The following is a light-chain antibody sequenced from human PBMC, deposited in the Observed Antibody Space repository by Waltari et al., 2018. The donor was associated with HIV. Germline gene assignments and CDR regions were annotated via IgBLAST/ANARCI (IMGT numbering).Light chain of an antibody. CDR3: QQYGSSPPFT. J-gene: IGKJ3*01. CDR2: GAS. CDR1: QSVSSSY. Sequence: EIVLTQSPGPLSLSPGERATLSCRASQSVSSSYLAWYQQKPGQAPRLLIYGASSRATGIPDGFSGRGSGTDFTLTISRLEPEDFAVYYCQQYGSSPPFTFGPGTKVDIK. V-gene: IGKV3-20*01.